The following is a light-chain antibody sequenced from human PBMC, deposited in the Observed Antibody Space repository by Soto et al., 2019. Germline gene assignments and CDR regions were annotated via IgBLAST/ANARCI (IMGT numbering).Light chain of an antibody. CDR2: RNN. CDR3: AAWDDSLSGVV. V-gene: IGLV1-47*01. Sequence: QSVLTQPPSASGTPGQRVTISCSGSSSNIGSNYVYWYQQLPGTAPKLLIYRNNQRPSGVPDRFSGSKSDTSASLAISGLRSEEEADYYCAAWDDSLSGVVFGGGTKLTVL. J-gene: IGLJ2*01. CDR1: SSNIGSNY.